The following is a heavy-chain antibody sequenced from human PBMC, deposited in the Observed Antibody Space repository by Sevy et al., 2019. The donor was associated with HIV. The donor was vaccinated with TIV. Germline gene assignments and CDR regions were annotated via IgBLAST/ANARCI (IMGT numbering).Heavy chain of an antibody. CDR1: GYTFISYG. D-gene: IGHD2-2*01. V-gene: IGHV7-4-1*02. CDR2: INTNTGNP. Sequence: ASVKVSCKASGYTFISYGMNWVRPAPGQGLEWMGWINTNTGNPTYAQGFTGRFVFSLDTSINTAYLQISSLKAEDTAVYYCARTSRGIVVAPAAQHYYGMDVWGQGTTVTVSS. CDR3: ARTSRGIVVAPAAQHYYGMDV. J-gene: IGHJ6*02.